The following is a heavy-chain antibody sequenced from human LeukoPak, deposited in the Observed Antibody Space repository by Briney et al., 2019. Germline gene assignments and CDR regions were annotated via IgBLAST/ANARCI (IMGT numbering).Heavy chain of an antibody. J-gene: IGHJ4*02. D-gene: IGHD6-13*01. V-gene: IGHV1-2*02. CDR2: INPKNAGT. CDR3: ARTLYIAAAPGGFDY. CDR1: GYAFTGYY. Sequence: ASVKVSCKASGYAFTGYYMHWVRQAPGQGLEWMGWINPKNAGTNYAQKFQGRVTMTRDTSTGTVYMELSRLRSDDTAVYYCARTLYIAAAPGGFDYWGQGTLVTVSS.